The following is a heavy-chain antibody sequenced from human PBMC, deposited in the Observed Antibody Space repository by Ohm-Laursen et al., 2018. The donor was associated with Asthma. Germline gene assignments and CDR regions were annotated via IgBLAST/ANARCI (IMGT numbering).Heavy chain of an antibody. CDR3: ARDNRGITIFGEHKNQYYYYGMDV. V-gene: IGHV3-21*01. D-gene: IGHD3-3*01. CDR1: GFTFSSYS. Sequence: GSLRLSCAASGFTFSSYSMNWVRQAPGKGLEWVSSISSSSSYIYYADSVKGRFTISRDNAKNSLYLQMNSLRAEDTAVYYCARDNRGITIFGEHKNQYYYYGMDVWGQGTTVTVSS. J-gene: IGHJ6*02. CDR2: ISSSSSYI.